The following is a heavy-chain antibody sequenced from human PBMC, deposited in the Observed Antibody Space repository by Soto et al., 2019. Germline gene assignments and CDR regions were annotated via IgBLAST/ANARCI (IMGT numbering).Heavy chain of an antibody. J-gene: IGHJ4*02. CDR2: MNPNSGNT. Sequence: QVQLVQSGAEVKKPGASVKVSCKASGYTFTSYDINWVRQATGQGLEWMGWMNPNSGNTGYAQKFQGRVTMTRNTSISTDYMELSSLRSEDTAVYSCAREHSSSWRFDYWGQGTLVTVSS. CDR3: AREHSSSWRFDY. D-gene: IGHD6-13*01. V-gene: IGHV1-8*01. CDR1: GYTFTSYD.